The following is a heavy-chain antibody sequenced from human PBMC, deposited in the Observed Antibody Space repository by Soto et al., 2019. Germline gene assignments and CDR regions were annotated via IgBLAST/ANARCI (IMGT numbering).Heavy chain of an antibody. CDR3: ARLHCSGDERFSQLAY. V-gene: IGHV3-48*02. D-gene: IGHD2-15*01. Sequence: GGSLRLSCAASGFSFSHYSMIWVRQAPGKGLEWLSYISSESGTIYYAESVKGRFTVSRDNAKNSLFLQMNTLRDEDTATYYCARLHCSGDERFSQLAYWGQGALVTVSS. CDR1: GFSFSHYS. CDR2: ISSESGTI. J-gene: IGHJ4*02.